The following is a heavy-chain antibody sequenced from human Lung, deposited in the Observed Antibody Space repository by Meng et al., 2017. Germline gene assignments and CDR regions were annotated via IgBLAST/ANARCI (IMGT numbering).Heavy chain of an antibody. J-gene: IGHJ4*02. CDR3: ARDEDISAAGKLFGDY. CDR1: EYTSPDSW. D-gene: IGHD6-13*01. Sequence: QSGAEVVKRGDSVKVSCKALEYTSPDSWLHWRVRAPGHGLEWMGRIKPKSGDTHYAQRFQGRVTMTGDTSISTAYMELSGLRSDDTAMYYCARDEDISAAGKLFGDYWGQGTLVTVSS. CDR2: IKPKSGDT. V-gene: IGHV1-2*06.